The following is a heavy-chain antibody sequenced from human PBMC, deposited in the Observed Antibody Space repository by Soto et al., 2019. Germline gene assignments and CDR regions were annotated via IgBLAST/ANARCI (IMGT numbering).Heavy chain of an antibody. J-gene: IGHJ3*02. V-gene: IGHV1-2*02. CDR1: EYSFTGHY. CDR2: IDPKSGDT. D-gene: IGHD1-26*01. CDR3: ASTGEAPEGDESGRGDAFDI. Sequence: QIQLIQSGTEVREPGASVTVSCKASEYSFTGHYLHWVRQAPGEGLEWMGWIDPKSGDTNYARKFKDRVTMTSDASSSTAYLDLNSLRSDDTAVYYCASTGEAPEGDESGRGDAFDIWGQGTKVTVSS.